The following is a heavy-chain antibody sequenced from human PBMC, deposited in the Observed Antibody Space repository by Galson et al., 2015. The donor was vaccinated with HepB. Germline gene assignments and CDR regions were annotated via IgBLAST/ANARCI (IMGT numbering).Heavy chain of an antibody. J-gene: IGHJ4*02. CDR2: INPSGGST. D-gene: IGHD2-8*01. Sequence: SLKVSCKASGYTFTSYYMHWVRQAPGQGLEWMGIINPSGGSTSYAQKFQGRVTMTRDTSTSTVYMELSSLRSEDTAVYYCARAPPGLGYCTLWGQGTLVTVSS. CDR3: ARAPPGLGYCTL. V-gene: IGHV1-46*01. CDR1: GYTFTSYY.